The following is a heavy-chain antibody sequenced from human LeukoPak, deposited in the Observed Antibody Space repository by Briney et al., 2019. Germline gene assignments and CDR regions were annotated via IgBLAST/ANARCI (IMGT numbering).Heavy chain of an antibody. CDR2: IYHSGST. Sequence: SETLSLTCTVAGYSISSGYYWGWIRQPPGQGLEWIGSIYHSGSTYYNPSLKSRVTISVDTSKNQFSLKLSSVTAADTAVYYCARTFGITMVRGVNPWGQGTLVTVSS. CDR1: GYSISSGYY. J-gene: IGHJ5*02. D-gene: IGHD3-10*01. CDR3: ARTFGITMVRGVNP. V-gene: IGHV4-38-2*02.